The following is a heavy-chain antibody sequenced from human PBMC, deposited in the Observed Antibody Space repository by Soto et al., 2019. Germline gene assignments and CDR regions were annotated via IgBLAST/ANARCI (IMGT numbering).Heavy chain of an antibody. V-gene: IGHV3-48*04. D-gene: IGHD3-9*01. CDR1: GFSFSSYS. J-gene: IGHJ4*02. Sequence: EVQLVESGGGLVQPGGSLRLSCVASGFSFSSYSMVWVRHAPGKGLEWISYIFVTSTPISYADSVKGRFTVSRDNTQNSLFLLMNSLRAEDTAIYYCARDADWAFGYWGQGTLVTVPS. CDR3: ARDADWAFGY. CDR2: IFVTSTPI.